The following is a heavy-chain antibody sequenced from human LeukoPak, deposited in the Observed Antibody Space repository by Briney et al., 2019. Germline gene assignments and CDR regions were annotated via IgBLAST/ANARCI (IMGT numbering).Heavy chain of an antibody. Sequence: GGSLRLSCAASGFTFTNYAMSWVRQAPGKGLEWVSLVTGSGGNTYYADSVKGQFTISRDNSKNTLYLQMNSLRVEDTAIYYCAKVGYGHYYMDVWGKGTTVTVSS. J-gene: IGHJ6*03. CDR2: VTGSGGNT. CDR1: GFTFTNYA. CDR3: AKVGYGHYYMDV. D-gene: IGHD5-18*01. V-gene: IGHV3-23*01.